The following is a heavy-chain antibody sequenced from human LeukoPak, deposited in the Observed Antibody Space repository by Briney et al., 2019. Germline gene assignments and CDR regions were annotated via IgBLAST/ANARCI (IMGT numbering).Heavy chain of an antibody. CDR3: AREALTMVRGVITNRNWFDP. Sequence: ASVNVSCKASGYTFTGYYMHWVRQAPGQGLEWMGWINPNSGGTNYAQKFQGWVTMTRDTSISTAYMELSRLRSDDTAVYYCAREALTMVRGVITNRNWFDPWGQGTLVTVSS. CDR1: GYTFTGYY. CDR2: INPNSGGT. J-gene: IGHJ5*02. D-gene: IGHD3-10*01. V-gene: IGHV1-2*04.